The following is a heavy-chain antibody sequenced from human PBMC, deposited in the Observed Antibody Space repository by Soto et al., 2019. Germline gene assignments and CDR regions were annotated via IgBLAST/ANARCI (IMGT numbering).Heavy chain of an antibody. V-gene: IGHV4-59*12. J-gene: IGHJ4*02. CDR1: GGSIRDYF. D-gene: IGHD5-12*01. Sequence: SETLSLTCTVSGGSIRDYFWTWIRQPPGKGLEWIGYIYYSGRTNYNPSLKSRVSISVDTSKNQFSLKLSSVTAADTAVYYCARDGIGRDGYNYGYWGQGTLVTVSS. CDR2: IYYSGRT. CDR3: ARDGIGRDGYNYGY.